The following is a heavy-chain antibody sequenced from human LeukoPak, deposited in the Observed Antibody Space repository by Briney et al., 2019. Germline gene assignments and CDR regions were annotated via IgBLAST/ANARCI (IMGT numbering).Heavy chain of an antibody. D-gene: IGHD6-19*01. CDR2: ISYDGSNK. V-gene: IGHV3-30*14. CDR3: ARLGLGGGWYEGYFDY. J-gene: IGHJ4*02. Sequence: GRSLRLSCAASGFTFSSYAMHWVRQAPGKGLEWVAVISYDGSNKYYADSVKGRFTISRDNSKNTLYLQMNSLRAEDTAVYYCARLGLGGGWYEGYFDYWGQGTLVTVSS. CDR1: GFTFSSYA.